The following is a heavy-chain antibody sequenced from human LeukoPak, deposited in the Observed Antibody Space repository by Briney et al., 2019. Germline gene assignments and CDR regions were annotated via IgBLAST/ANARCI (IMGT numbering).Heavy chain of an antibody. D-gene: IGHD2-8*01. CDR1: GFTFSKYA. V-gene: IGHV3-30-3*01. Sequence: GGSLRLSCAASGFTFSKYAFHWVRQAPGKGLEWVAIIAYDGSHKYYADSVKGRFSISRDNSNNTVLLQMNSLRPADTAVYYCARDQLYCSDGTCSANNWFDPWGQGTLVTVSS. CDR3: ARDQLYCSDGTCSANNWFDP. CDR2: IAYDGSHK. J-gene: IGHJ5*02.